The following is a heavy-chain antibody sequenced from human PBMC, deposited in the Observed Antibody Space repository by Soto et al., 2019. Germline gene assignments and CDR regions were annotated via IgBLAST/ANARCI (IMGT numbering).Heavy chain of an antibody. CDR2: IIPLWGST. CDR1: GGTLGSFA. Sequence: QVQLVQSGAEVKKPGSSVKVSCKASGGTLGSFAISWVRQAPGQGLEWIGGIIPLWGSTSYAQKFQGRVTITADESTNTAYMGLNGLISEDTAVDYRARDSSSWYFFDYWGQGALVTVSS. D-gene: IGHD6-13*01. V-gene: IGHV1-69*19. CDR3: ARDSSSWYFFDY. J-gene: IGHJ4*02.